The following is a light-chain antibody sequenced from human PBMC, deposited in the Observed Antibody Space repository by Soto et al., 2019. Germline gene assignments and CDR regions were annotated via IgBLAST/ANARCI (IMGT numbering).Light chain of an antibody. CDR3: QQYYTTPWT. J-gene: IGKJ1*01. CDR1: QSVLYSSNNKSY. Sequence: DIVMTQSPDSLAVSLGERAPINCKSSQSVLYSSNNKSYLAWYQQKQGQTPKLLIYWASTRESGVPDRFSGSGSGTDFTLTLSRLQAEDVEVYYCQQYYTTPWTFGQGTKVDIK. V-gene: IGKV4-1*01. CDR2: WAS.